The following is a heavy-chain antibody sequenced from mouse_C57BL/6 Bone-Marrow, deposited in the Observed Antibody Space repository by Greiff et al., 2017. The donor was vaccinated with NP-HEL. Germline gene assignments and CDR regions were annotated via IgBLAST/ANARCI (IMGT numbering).Heavy chain of an antibody. CDR1: GFTFSSYG. V-gene: IGHV5-6*01. Sequence: EVQVVESGGDLVKPGGSLKLSCAASGFTFSSYGMSWVRQTPDKRLEWVATISSGGSYTYYPDSVKGRFTISRDNAKNTLYLQMSSLKSEDTAMYYCARRCTTVVATPFDYWGQGTTLTVSS. CDR2: ISSGGSYT. D-gene: IGHD1-1*01. CDR3: ARRCTTVVATPFDY. J-gene: IGHJ2*01.